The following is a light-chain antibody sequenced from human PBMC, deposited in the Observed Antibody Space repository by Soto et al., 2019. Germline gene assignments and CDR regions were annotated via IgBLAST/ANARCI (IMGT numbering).Light chain of an antibody. CDR1: QGISSW. J-gene: IGKJ2*01. Sequence: DIQMTQSPSTLSASVGDRVTITCRASQGISSWLAWYQQKPGKAPKFLIYKASNLESRVPSRFSGSGSGTDFTLTISSLQPDDFATYYCQQYNSWYTFGQGTKLEIK. CDR2: KAS. CDR3: QQYNSWYT. V-gene: IGKV1-5*03.